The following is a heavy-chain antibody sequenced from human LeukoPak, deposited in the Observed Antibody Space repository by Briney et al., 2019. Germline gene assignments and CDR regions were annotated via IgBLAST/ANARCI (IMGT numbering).Heavy chain of an antibody. D-gene: IGHD3-22*01. Sequence: GASVKVSCKASGYTFTSYGISWVRQAPGQGLEWMGWISAYNGNTNYAQKLQGRVTMTTDTSTSTAYMELRSLRSDDTALYYCAKDNGYYDSSGFDYWGQGTLVTVSS. CDR2: ISAYNGNT. CDR3: AKDNGYYDSSGFDY. CDR1: GYTFTSYG. J-gene: IGHJ4*02. V-gene: IGHV1-18*01.